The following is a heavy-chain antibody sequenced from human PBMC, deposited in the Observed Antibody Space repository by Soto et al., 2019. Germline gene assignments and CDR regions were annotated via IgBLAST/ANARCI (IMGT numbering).Heavy chain of an antibody. V-gene: IGHV3-21*01. CDR3: TTTDSIGLSGTVMEF. J-gene: IGHJ6*04. Sequence: VRQAPEMGLEWVASISSANAYIYYADSVKGRFTISRDNAKNSLFLQMSSLRAEDTAIYYCTTTDSIGLSGTVMEFWLNGTT. D-gene: IGHD2-21*01. CDR2: ISSANAYI.